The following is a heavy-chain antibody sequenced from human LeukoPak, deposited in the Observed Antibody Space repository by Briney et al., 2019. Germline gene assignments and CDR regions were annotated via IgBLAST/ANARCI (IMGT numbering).Heavy chain of an antibody. Sequence: SETLSLTCAVYGGSFSGYYWSWIRQPPGKGLEWIGEINHSGSTNYNPSLKSRVTISVDTSKNQFSLKLSSVTAADTAVYYCAKESYSGVDYWGQGTLVTVSS. J-gene: IGHJ4*02. CDR2: INHSGST. CDR3: AKESYSGVDY. V-gene: IGHV4-34*01. CDR1: GGSFSGYY. D-gene: IGHD1-26*01.